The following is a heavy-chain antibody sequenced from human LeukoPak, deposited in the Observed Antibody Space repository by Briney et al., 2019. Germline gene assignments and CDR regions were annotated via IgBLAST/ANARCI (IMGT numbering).Heavy chain of an antibody. CDR1: GYTFTSYG. CDR2: IRGHNGDT. CDR3: ARDGWWDPNRHAFDL. D-gene: IGHD2-15*01. J-gene: IGHJ3*01. Sequence: GASVKVSCKASGYTFTSYGISWVRQAPGQGLEWMGWIRGHNGDTNYAQNFQDRITMTKDTSTSTAYMEVRSLRSDDTAVYYCARDGWWDPNRHAFDLWGQGTVVTVSS. V-gene: IGHV1-18*01.